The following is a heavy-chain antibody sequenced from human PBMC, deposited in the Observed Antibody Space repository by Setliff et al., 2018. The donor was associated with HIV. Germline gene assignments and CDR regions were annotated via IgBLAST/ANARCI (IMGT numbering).Heavy chain of an antibody. V-gene: IGHV3-48*04. CDR2: ISRGGDSI. CDR3: VRGKRYAYTSGGLDV. J-gene: IGHJ6*02. D-gene: IGHD3-16*01. CDR1: GFTFWSHS. Sequence: GGSLRLSCAASGFTFWSHSMLWVRQAPGKGLQWVAYISRGGDSIFYVDSVKGRFTISRDNAKNSLYLQMNSLGVEDTAIYFCVRGKRYAYTSGGLDVWGQGTTVTVSS.